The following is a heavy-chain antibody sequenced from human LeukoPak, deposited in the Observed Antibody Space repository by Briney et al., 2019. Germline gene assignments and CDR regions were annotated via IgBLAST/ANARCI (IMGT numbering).Heavy chain of an antibody. CDR2: ISSSSSYI. Sequence: KPGGSLRLSCAASGFTFSSYSMNWARQAPGKGLEWVSSISSSSSYIYYADSVKGRFTISRDNAKNSLYLQMNSLRAEDTAVYYCAREVVAAAGTGDYWGQGTLVTVSS. CDR1: GFTFSSYS. J-gene: IGHJ4*02. CDR3: AREVVAAAGTGDY. V-gene: IGHV3-21*01. D-gene: IGHD6-13*01.